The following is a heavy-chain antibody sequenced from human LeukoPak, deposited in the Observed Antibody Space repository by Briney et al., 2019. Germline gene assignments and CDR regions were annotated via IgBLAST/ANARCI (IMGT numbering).Heavy chain of an antibody. D-gene: IGHD3-9*01. V-gene: IGHV3-48*04. CDR2: ISSSSSTI. Sequence: GGSLRLSCAASGFTFRNYGMNWVRQAPGKGLEWISYISSSSSTIFYADSVRGRFTMSRDNAKNSLYLQVNSLRAEDTAVYYCARDQLYSATGSFDYWGQGTLVTIS. J-gene: IGHJ4*02. CDR1: GFTFRNYG. CDR3: ARDQLYSATGSFDY.